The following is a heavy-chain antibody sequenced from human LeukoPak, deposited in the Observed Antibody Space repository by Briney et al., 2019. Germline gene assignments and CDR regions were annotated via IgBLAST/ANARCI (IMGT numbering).Heavy chain of an antibody. V-gene: IGHV3-23*01. CDR2: ISGSGGIT. CDR1: GFTFSSYS. J-gene: IGHJ4*02. Sequence: GGSLRLSCAASGFTFSSYSMSWVRQAPGKGLEWVSVISGSGGITHSTDSVKGRFTISRDNSKNTLSLQMNSLRAEDTAVYYCAKRHCKSTSCKPLDYWGQGTLVTVSS. D-gene: IGHD2-2*01. CDR3: AKRHCKSTSCKPLDY.